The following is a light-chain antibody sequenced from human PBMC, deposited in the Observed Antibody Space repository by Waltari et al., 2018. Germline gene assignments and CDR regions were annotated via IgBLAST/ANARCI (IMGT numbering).Light chain of an antibody. Sequence: EIVWTQSPGTLSLSPGERATLSCRASQSVSSGYLAGHQQKPGQAPRLIVYRASSRATGIPGRVSGSGSGTDFTLTISRLEPEDFAVYYCQQYGTSPPETFGQGTKVEIK. V-gene: IGKV3-20*01. CDR2: RAS. J-gene: IGKJ1*01. CDR1: QSVSSGY. CDR3: QQYGTSPPET.